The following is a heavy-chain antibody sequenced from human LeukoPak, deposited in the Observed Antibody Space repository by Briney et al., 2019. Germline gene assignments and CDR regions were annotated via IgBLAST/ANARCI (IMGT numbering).Heavy chain of an antibody. J-gene: IGHJ4*02. CDR3: AKDLNFHYFDY. V-gene: IGHV3-30*18. D-gene: IGHD1-7*01. CDR2: ISYDGSNK. Sequence: PGGSLRLSCAASGFTFSSYGMHWVRQAPGKGLEWVAVISYDGSNKYYADSVKGRFTISRDNSKNTLYLQMNSLRAEDTAVYYCAKDLNFHYFDYWGQGTLVTVSS. CDR1: GFTFSSYG.